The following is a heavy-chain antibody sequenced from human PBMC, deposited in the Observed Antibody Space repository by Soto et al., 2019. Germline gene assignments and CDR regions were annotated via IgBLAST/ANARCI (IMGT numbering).Heavy chain of an antibody. CDR1: GGSISSGDNF. V-gene: IGHV4-30-4*01. CDR2: IYHTGST. Sequence: PSETLSLTCTVSGGSISSGDNFWSWIRQPPGKAPEFMGYIYHTGSTYYNPSLQRRITMSLDLSKNQFSLRLTSVTAADTALYYWFDPWGQGTLVTVS. J-gene: IGHJ5*02. CDR3: FDP.